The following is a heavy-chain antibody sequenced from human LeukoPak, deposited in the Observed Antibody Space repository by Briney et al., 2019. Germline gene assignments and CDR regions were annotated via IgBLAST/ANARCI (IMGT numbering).Heavy chain of an antibody. CDR3: ARAGITIFGVVIKSFDYYGMDV. Sequence: SETLSLTCTVSGGSISSGDDYWSWIRQPSGKGLEWIGYIYYSGSTYYNPSLKSRVTISVDTSKNQFSLKLSSVTAADTAVYYCARAGITIFGVVIKSFDYYGMDVWGQGTTVTVSS. CDR2: IYYSGST. V-gene: IGHV4-30-4*01. J-gene: IGHJ6*02. D-gene: IGHD3-3*01. CDR1: GGSISSGDDY.